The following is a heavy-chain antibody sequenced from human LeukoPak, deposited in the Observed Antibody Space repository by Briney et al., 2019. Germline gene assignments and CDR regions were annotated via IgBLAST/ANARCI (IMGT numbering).Heavy chain of an antibody. Sequence: SETLSLTCTVSGGSISSFYWSWIRQPPGKGLEWIGYIYYSGSTNYNPSLKSRVTISVDTSKNQFSLKLSSVTAADTAVYYCARARGYYGSGSYYLDYWGQGTLVTVSS. D-gene: IGHD3-10*01. CDR2: IYYSGST. CDR3: ARARGYYGSGSYYLDY. J-gene: IGHJ4*02. CDR1: GGSISSFY. V-gene: IGHV4-59*01.